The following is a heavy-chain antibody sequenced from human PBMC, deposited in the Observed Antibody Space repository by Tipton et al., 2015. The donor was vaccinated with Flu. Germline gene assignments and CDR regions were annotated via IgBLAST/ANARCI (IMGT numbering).Heavy chain of an antibody. CDR3: AKDGVYDFWSGYYTGMGY. D-gene: IGHD3-3*01. Sequence: SLRLSCAASGFTFSSYAMSWVRQAPGKGLEWVSAISGSGGSTYYADSVKGRFTISGDNSKNTLYLQMNSLRAEDTAVYYCAKDGVYDFWSGYYTGMGYWGQGTLVTVSS. CDR2: ISGSGGST. J-gene: IGHJ4*02. V-gene: IGHV3-23*01. CDR1: GFTFSSYA.